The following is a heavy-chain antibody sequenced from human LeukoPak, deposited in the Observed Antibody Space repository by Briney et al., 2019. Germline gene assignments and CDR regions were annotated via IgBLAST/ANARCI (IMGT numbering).Heavy chain of an antibody. V-gene: IGHV3-21*01. D-gene: IGHD3-22*01. J-gene: IGHJ4*02. CDR1: GFTFSSYS. CDR2: ISSSSSYI. CDR3: ARGTPRFYDSSGYYSY. Sequence: GGSLRLSCAASGFTFSSYSMNWVRQAPGKGLEWVSSISSSSSYIYYADSVKGRFTISRDNAKNSLYLQMNSLRAEDTAVYYCARGTPRFYDSSGYYSYWGQGTLVTVSS.